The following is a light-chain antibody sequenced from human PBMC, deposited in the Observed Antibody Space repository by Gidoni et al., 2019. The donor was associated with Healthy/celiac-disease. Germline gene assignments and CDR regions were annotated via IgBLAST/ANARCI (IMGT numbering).Light chain of an antibody. V-gene: IGKV3-11*01. J-gene: IGKJ1*01. Sequence: ESALTQSPATLSLSPGERATLSCRASQRVSSYLAWYQQQPGQAPRLLIYEASNRATGIPARFSGSGSGTDFTLTISSLEPEDFAVYYCQQRSNWPCTFXQXTKVEIK. CDR1: QRVSSY. CDR3: QQRSNWPCT. CDR2: EAS.